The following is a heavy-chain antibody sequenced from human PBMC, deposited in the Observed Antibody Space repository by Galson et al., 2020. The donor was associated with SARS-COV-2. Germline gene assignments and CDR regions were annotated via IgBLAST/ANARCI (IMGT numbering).Heavy chain of an antibody. Sequence: SETLSLTCTVSGAFTSSNDYYWGWIRQSPGKGLEWIGSIYYGGSTYYNPSLKSRVTISLDRSQFSLKLSSVTAADTAVYYCARVQGRLLCPSCAFDIWGQGTMVTVS. J-gene: IGHJ3*02. CDR3: ARVQGRLLCPSCAFDI. V-gene: IGHV4-39*07. CDR1: GAFTSSNDYY. D-gene: IGHD3-10*01. CDR2: IYYGGST.